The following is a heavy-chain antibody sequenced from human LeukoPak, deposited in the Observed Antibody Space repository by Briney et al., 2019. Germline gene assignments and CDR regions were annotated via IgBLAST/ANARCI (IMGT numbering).Heavy chain of an antibody. V-gene: IGHV1-2*02. CDR1: GYTFTGYY. J-gene: IGHJ6*02. CDR2: INPNSGGT. Sequence: GASVKVSCKASGYTFTGYYIHWVRQAPGQGLEWTGWINPNSGGTNYAQKFQGRVTMTRDTSISTANMELSRLRSDDTAVYYCARLDIYSYGHYYYGMDVWGQGTTVTVSS. CDR3: ARLDIYSYGHYYYGMDV. D-gene: IGHD5-18*01.